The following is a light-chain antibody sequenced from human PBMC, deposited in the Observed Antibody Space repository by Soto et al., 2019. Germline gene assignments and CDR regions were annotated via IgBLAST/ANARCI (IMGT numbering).Light chain of an antibody. J-gene: IGLJ2*01. CDR1: SGLSSYA. Sequence: QPVLTQSPSASASLGASVKLTCTLSSGLSSYAIAWHQKQPGKGPRYLMDLNNDGSHTKGDGIPDRFSGSSSGADRFLIISSLQSEDEADYYCQTWGTGFQFFGGGTKLTVL. CDR2: LNNDGSH. V-gene: IGLV4-69*01. CDR3: QTWGTGFQF.